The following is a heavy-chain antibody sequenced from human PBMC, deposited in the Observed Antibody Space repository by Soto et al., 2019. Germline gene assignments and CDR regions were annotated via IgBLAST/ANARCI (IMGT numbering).Heavy chain of an antibody. D-gene: IGHD1-1*01. Sequence: SETLSLTCAVSGGSISSGGYSWNWIRQTPGKGLEWIGYIYHSGFTHYNPSLKSRVTISVDKSKNQFSLTLTSVTAADTAVYFCARDQLEGNWYDPWGQGTLVTVSS. CDR1: GGSISSGGYS. CDR2: IYHSGFT. CDR3: ARDQLEGNWYDP. V-gene: IGHV4-30-2*01. J-gene: IGHJ5*02.